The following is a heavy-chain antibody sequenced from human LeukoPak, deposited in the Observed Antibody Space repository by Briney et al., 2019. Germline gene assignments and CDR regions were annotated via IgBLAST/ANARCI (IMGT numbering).Heavy chain of an antibody. V-gene: IGHV3-30-3*01. CDR1: GFTFSSYA. CDR2: ISYDGSNK. D-gene: IGHD3-22*01. Sequence: PGRSLRLSCAASGFTFSSYAMHWVRQAPGKGLEWVAVISYDGSNKYYADSVKGRFTISRDNSKNTLYLQMNSLRTEDTAIYYCARDIMILVPKYYFDLWGQGTLVTVSS. CDR3: ARDIMILVPKYYFDL. J-gene: IGHJ4*02.